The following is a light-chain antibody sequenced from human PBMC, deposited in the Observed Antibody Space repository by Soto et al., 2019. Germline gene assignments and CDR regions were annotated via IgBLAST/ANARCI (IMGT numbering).Light chain of an antibody. V-gene: IGKV2-30*01. CDR2: KIS. Sequence: DVVMTQSPLSLPVTLGQPASISCKSTQGLVYSDGNIYLNWFHQRPGQSPRRLIHKISDRDSGVPDRFSGSGSGTDFTLEISRVEAEDVGIYYCMQGTYWPFTFGQGTKLEIK. J-gene: IGKJ2*01. CDR3: MQGTYWPFT. CDR1: QGLVYSDGNIY.